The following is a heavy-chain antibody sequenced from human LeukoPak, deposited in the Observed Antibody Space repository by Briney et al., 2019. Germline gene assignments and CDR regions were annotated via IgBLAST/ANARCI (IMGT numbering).Heavy chain of an antibody. CDR1: GFTFSSYW. CDR3: VRGGFGHAMDV. CDR2: INNDGSGT. J-gene: IGHJ6*02. D-gene: IGHD3-10*01. Sequence: GGSLRLSCAASGFTFSSYWMHWVRQAPGKGLVWVSVINNDGSGTNYADSVKGRSTISRDNAKNTLYLQMTSLGAEDTAVYYCVRGGFGHAMDVWGQGTTVTVS. V-gene: IGHV3-74*01.